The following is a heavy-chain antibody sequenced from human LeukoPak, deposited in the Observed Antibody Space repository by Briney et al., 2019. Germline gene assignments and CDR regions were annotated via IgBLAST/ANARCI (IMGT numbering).Heavy chain of an antibody. Sequence: GGSLRLSCAASGCTFSSYWMHWVRQAPGKGLVWVSRINEHGTTTNYADSVKDRFTISRDNAKNTLYLQMSSLRAEDTAVYYCARDVGGSGSRWGQGTLVTVSS. D-gene: IGHD3-10*01. J-gene: IGHJ4*02. CDR1: GCTFSSYW. CDR3: ARDVGGSGSR. CDR2: INEHGTTT. V-gene: IGHV3-74*01.